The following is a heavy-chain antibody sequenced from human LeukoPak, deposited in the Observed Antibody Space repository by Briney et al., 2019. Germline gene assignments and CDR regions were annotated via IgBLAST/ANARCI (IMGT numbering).Heavy chain of an antibody. V-gene: IGHV3-64*04. D-gene: IGHD3-10*01. CDR2: IGSNGGST. Sequence: GGSLRLSCSASGFTFTNYAMHWVRQAPGKGLEHVSVIGSNGGSTYYADSVKGRFTISRDNSKNTLYLQMTSLRPEDTAVYYCARGLLDGFGESYNWFDPWGQGTLVTVSS. J-gene: IGHJ5*02. CDR3: ARGLLDGFGESYNWFDP. CDR1: GFTFTNYA.